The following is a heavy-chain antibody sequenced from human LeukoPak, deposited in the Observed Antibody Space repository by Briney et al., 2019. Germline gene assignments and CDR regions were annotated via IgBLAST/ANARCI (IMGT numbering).Heavy chain of an antibody. CDR3: ARDYSSGWYYFDY. CDR2: IIPIFGTA. Sequence: ASVKVSCKASGGTFSSYAISWVRQAPGQGMEWMGGIIPIFGTANYAQKFQGRVTITAYKSTSTAYMELSSLRSEDTAVYYCARDYSSGWYYFDYWGQGTLVTVSS. CDR1: GGTFSSYA. D-gene: IGHD6-19*01. V-gene: IGHV1-69*06. J-gene: IGHJ4*02.